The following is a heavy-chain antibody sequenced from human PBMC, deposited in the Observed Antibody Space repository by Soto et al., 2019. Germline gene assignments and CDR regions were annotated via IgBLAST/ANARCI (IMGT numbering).Heavy chain of an antibody. D-gene: IGHD3-3*01. CDR2: ISYNGKT. CDR3: ARDSGRMYYDTWSGYDYGMDV. Sequence: SEILSLTCTVSGGSIGRYSWSWVRETPGKGLEWIGYISYNGKTNSNPSLKSRVTIGLDTSRNQFSLKLGSVTAADTAVYYCARDSGRMYYDTWSGYDYGMDVWGQGTTVTVSS. J-gene: IGHJ6*02. V-gene: IGHV4-59*01. CDR1: GGSIGRYS.